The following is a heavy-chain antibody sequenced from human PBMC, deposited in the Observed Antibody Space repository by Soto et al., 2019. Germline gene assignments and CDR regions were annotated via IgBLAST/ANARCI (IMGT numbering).Heavy chain of an antibody. CDR3: ARFLGYCSSTSCYSSNWFDP. CDR1: GGSISSYY. J-gene: IGHJ5*02. D-gene: IGHD2-2*01. Sequence: SETLSLTCTVSGGSISSYYWSWIRQPPGKGLEWIGYIYYSGSTNYNPSLRSRVTISVDTSKNQFSLKLSSVTAADTAVYYCARFLGYCSSTSCYSSNWFDPWGQGTLVTVSS. CDR2: IYYSGST. V-gene: IGHV4-59*01.